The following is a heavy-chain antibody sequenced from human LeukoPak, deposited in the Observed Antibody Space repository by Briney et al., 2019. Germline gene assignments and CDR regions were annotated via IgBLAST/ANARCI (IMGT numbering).Heavy chain of an antibody. V-gene: IGHV3-9*01. J-gene: IGHJ4*02. CDR3: AKDMITTD. Sequence: GRSLRLSCAASGFTFDDYAMHWVRQAPGKGLEWVSGISWNSGSIGYADSVKGRFTISRDNAKNSLYLQMNSLRAEDTALYYCAKDMITTDWGQGTLVTVSS. CDR2: ISWNSGSI. CDR1: GFTFDDYA. D-gene: IGHD3-16*01.